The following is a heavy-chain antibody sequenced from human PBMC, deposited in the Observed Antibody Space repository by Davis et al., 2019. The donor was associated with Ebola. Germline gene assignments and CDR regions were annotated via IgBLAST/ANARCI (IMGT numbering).Heavy chain of an antibody. CDR2: IWYDGSNK. CDR1: GFTFSSYN. Sequence: GESLKISCAASGFTFSSYNIHWVRQIPGKGLEWVAVIWYDGSNKYYADSVKGRFTISRDNSKNTLYLQMNSLRAEDTAVYYCARIAGEGSPDVWGQGTTVTVSS. V-gene: IGHV3-33*01. J-gene: IGHJ6*02. D-gene: IGHD6-13*01. CDR3: ARIAGEGSPDV.